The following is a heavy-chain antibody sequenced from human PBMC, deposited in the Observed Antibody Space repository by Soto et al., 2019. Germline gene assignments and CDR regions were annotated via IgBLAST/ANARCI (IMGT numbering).Heavy chain of an antibody. CDR3: AREGYGYYGMDV. J-gene: IGHJ6*02. V-gene: IGHV3-33*01. CDR1: GFTFSSYG. CDR2: IWYDGSNK. Sequence: QVQLVESGGGVVQPGRSLRLSCAASGFTFSSYGMHWVRQAPGKGLEWVAVIWYDGSNKYYADSVKGRFTISRDNSKNTLYLQMNSLRAEDTAVYYCAREGYGYYGMDVWGQGTKVTVSS. D-gene: IGHD5-18*01.